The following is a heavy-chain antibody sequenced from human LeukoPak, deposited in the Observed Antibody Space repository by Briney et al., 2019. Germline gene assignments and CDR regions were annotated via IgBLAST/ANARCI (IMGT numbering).Heavy chain of an antibody. V-gene: IGHV3-9*01. J-gene: IGHJ4*02. CDR3: ARLNGHDSSGSSDY. CDR1: GFTFDDYA. CDR2: ICWNSGSI. Sequence: GRSLRLSCAASGFTFDDYAMHWVRQAPGKGLEWVSGICWNSGSIGYADSVKGRFTISRDNAKNSLYLQMNSLRAEDTAVYYCARLNGHDSSGSSDYWGQGTLVTVSS. D-gene: IGHD3-22*01.